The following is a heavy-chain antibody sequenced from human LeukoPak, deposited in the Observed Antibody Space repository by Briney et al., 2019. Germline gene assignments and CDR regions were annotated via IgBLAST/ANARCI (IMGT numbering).Heavy chain of an antibody. D-gene: IGHD1-26*01. CDR2: FKSKTNGGTT. V-gene: IGHV3-15*01. J-gene: IGHJ4*02. CDR1: GFTFRNYW. Sequence: GGSLRLSCAASGFTFRNYWMTWVRQVPGKGLEWVGLFKSKTNGGTTDYAAPVKGRFTVSRDDSKNTLHLQMNSLKTEDTAVYYCTTEYSGSFSNWGQGILVTVSS. CDR3: TTEYSGSFSN.